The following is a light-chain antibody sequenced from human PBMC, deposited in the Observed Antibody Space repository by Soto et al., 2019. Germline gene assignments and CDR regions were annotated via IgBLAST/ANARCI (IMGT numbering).Light chain of an antibody. V-gene: IGLV2-11*01. CDR3: CSYAGGYTYI. CDR2: DVT. Sequence: QSILTPPRTESGYPGQSVTISYTGSYSDVGTFYFVSWYQQYPGKGPKLIIYDVTERPSGVPDRFSGSKSGNTASLTISGLQAEDEADYYCCSYAGGYTYICGSGTKVTVL. J-gene: IGLJ1*01. CDR1: YSDVGTFYF.